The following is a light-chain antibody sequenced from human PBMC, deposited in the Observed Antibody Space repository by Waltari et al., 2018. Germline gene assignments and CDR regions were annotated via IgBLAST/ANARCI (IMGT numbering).Light chain of an antibody. CDR3: QSYDSSLSSYV. CDR2: GNH. Sequence: QSVLTQAPSVSGAPGQRVTISCTGSSSNIGAGYDVPWYQQLPGTAPKLLIYGNHNRPSGVPDRFSGSKSGTSASLAITGLQAEDEADYYCQSYDSSLSSYVFGTGTKVTVL. V-gene: IGLV1-40*01. CDR1: SSNIGAGYD. J-gene: IGLJ1*01.